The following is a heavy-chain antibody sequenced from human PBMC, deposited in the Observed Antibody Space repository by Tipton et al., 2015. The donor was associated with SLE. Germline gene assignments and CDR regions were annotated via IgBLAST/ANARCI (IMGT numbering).Heavy chain of an antibody. J-gene: IGHJ4*02. CDR3: ARDRLTWAPFDY. CDR2: IYYSGST. V-gene: IGHV4-39*07. Sequence: WVRQPPGKGLEWIGSIYYSGSTYYNPSLKSRVTISVDTSKNQFSLKLSSVTAADTAVYYCARDRLTWAPFDYWGQGTLVTVSS. D-gene: IGHD7-27*01.